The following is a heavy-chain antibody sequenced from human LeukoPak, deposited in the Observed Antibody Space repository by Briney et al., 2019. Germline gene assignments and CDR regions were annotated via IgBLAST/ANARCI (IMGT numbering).Heavy chain of an antibody. Sequence: SETLSLTCTVSGGSISSYYWSWIRQPAGKGLEWIGRIYTSGSTNYNPSLKSRVTMSVDTSKNQFSLKLTSVTAADTAVYYCARGVWELGNYYYMDVWGKGSTVTVSS. CDR1: GGSISSYY. J-gene: IGHJ6*03. CDR2: IYTSGST. CDR3: ARGVWELGNYYYMDV. D-gene: IGHD3-10*01. V-gene: IGHV4-4*07.